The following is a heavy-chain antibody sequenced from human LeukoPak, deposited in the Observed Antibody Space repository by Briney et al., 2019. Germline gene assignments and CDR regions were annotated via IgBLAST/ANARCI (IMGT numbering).Heavy chain of an antibody. CDR3: ASETMVRDYYYYYMDV. J-gene: IGHJ6*03. CDR2: ISYRGST. D-gene: IGHD3-10*01. CDR1: GGSIASYY. V-gene: IGHV4-59*08. Sequence: PSETLSLTCTVSGGSIASYYWSWIRQFPGKGLEWIGYISYRGSTSYNPSLESRVTLSIDTSKNQFSLTMISVTAADTAVYYCASETMVRDYYYYYMDVWGKGTTVTISS.